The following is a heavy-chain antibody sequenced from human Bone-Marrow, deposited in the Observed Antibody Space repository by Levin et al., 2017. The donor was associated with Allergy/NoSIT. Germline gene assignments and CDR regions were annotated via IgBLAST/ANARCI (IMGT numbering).Heavy chain of an antibody. Sequence: GESLKISCAASGFTFSSYGMHWVRQAPGKGLEWVAVISYDGSNKYYADSVKGRFTISRDNSKNTLYLQMNSLRAEDTAVYYCAKVSKTDPGHYYYYDGMDVWGQGTTVTVSS. CDR2: ISYDGSNK. CDR1: GFTFSSYG. CDR3: AKVSKTDPGHYYYYDGMDV. V-gene: IGHV3-30*18. D-gene: IGHD1-14*01. J-gene: IGHJ6*02.